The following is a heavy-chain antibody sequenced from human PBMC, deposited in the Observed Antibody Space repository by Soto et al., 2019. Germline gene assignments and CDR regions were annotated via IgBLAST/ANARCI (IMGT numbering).Heavy chain of an antibody. Sequence: QVQLVESGGGVVQPGRSLRLSCAASGFTFSSYAMHWVRQAPGKGLEWVAVISYDGSNKYYADSVKGRFTISRDNSKNTLYLQMNSLRAEGTAVYYCARCDYGDYEDYYYYGMDVWGQGTTVTVSS. CDR3: ARCDYGDYEDYYYYGMDV. D-gene: IGHD4-17*01. V-gene: IGHV3-30-3*01. CDR2: ISYDGSNK. CDR1: GFTFSSYA. J-gene: IGHJ6*02.